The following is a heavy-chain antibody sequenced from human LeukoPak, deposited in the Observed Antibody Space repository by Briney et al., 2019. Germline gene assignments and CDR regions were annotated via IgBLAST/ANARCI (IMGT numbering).Heavy chain of an antibody. CDR2: INHSGNT. CDR3: ARRSIVVVPAVCAFDI. D-gene: IGHD2-2*01. V-gene: IGHV4-34*01. J-gene: IGHJ3*02. Sequence: SETLSLTCAVYGGSFSGYYWSWIRQPPGKGLEWIGEINHSGNTNYNPSLKSRVTISVDTSKNQFSLKLSSVTAADTAVYYCARRSIVVVPAVCAFDIWGQGTMVTVSS. CDR1: GGSFSGYY.